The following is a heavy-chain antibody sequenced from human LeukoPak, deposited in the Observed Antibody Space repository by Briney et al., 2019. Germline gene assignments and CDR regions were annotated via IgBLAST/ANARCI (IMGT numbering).Heavy chain of an antibody. CDR1: GYSISSGYY. J-gene: IGHJ6*02. V-gene: IGHV4-38-2*02. Sequence: PSETLSLTCTVSGYSISSGYYWGWIRQPPGKGLEWIGSIYHSGSTYYNPSLKSRVTISVDTSKNQFSLKLSSVTAADTAVYYCALVMAPTAYGMDVWGQGTTVTVSS. CDR2: IYHSGST. D-gene: IGHD3-16*01. CDR3: ALVMAPTAYGMDV.